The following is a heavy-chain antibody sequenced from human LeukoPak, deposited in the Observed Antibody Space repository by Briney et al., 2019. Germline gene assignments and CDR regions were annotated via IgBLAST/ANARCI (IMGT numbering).Heavy chain of an antibody. CDR1: GYTFTGYY. Sequence: ASVKVSCKASGYTFTGYYMHWVRQAPGQGLEWMGWISAYNGNTNYAQKLQGRVTMTTDTSTSTAYMELRSLRSDDTAVYYCARDQVSGSGMDVWGKGTTVTISS. J-gene: IGHJ6*04. CDR3: ARDQVSGSGMDV. D-gene: IGHD3-10*01. V-gene: IGHV1-18*04. CDR2: ISAYNGNT.